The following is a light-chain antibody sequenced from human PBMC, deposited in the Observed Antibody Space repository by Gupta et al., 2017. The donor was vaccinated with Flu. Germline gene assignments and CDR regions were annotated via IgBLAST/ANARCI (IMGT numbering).Light chain of an antibody. V-gene: IGKV3-11*01. CDR1: QSFSCY. CDR2: DAS. Sequence: ATLSLSPGERATLSCRANQSFSCYLAWYQQKPGQAPRLLIYDASNRATGIPARFSGSGSGTDFTLTISSLEPEDFAVYYCQQRSNWPPYTFGQGTKLQIK. CDR3: QQRSNWPPYT. J-gene: IGKJ2*01.